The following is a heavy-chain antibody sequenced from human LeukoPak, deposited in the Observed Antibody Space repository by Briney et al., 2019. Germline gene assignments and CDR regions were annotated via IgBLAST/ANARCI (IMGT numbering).Heavy chain of an antibody. V-gene: IGHV3-30*02. CDR2: IRYDGSNK. J-gene: IGHJ3*02. D-gene: IGHD2-2*01. CDR1: GFTFSSYA. CDR3: AKGCSSTSCLSDPDAFDI. Sequence: GGSLRLSCAASGFTFSSYAMHWVRQAPGKGLEWVAFIRYDGSNKYYADSVKGRFTISRDNSKNTLYLQMNSLRAEDTAVYYCAKGCSSTSCLSDPDAFDIWGQGTMVTVSS.